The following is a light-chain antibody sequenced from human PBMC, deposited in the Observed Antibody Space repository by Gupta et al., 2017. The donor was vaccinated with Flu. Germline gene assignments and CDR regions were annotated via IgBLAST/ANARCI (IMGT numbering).Light chain of an antibody. Sequence: DIQITQSPSSLSASVGDRVTITCRASQNINNFLNWYQQKPGEAPKFLIYAASRGKSGVPSRFSGSGSGTDFSLTISGRQPEDFATYYCQQRHITPSTFGQGTQMEIK. CDR2: AAS. CDR1: QNINNF. V-gene: IGKV1-39*01. CDR3: QQRHITPST. J-gene: IGKJ2*02.